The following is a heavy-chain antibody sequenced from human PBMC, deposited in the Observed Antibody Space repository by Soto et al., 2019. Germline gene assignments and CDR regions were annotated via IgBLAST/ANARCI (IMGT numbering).Heavy chain of an antibody. D-gene: IGHD6-19*01. CDR3: ARVYPGSGWPYHYYGMDV. CDR1: GFTFSSYA. J-gene: IGHJ6*02. Sequence: GGSLRLSCAASGFTFSSYAMSWVRQAPGKGLEWVSAISGSGGSTYYADSVKGRLTISRDNAKNSLYLQMNSLRAEDSAVYYCARVYPGSGWPYHYYGMDVWGQGTTVTVSS. CDR2: ISGSGGST. V-gene: IGHV3-23*01.